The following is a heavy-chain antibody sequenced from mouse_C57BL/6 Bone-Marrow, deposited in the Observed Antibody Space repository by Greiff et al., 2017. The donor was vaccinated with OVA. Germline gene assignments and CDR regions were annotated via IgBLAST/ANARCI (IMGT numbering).Heavy chain of an antibody. CDR3: TSYGNFDY. V-gene: IGHV14-4*01. D-gene: IGHD2-1*01. J-gene: IGHJ2*01. CDR1: GFNIKDDY. CDR2: IDPENGDT. Sequence: VQLQQSGAELVRPGASVKLSCTASGFNIKDDYMHWVKQRPEQGLEWIGWIDPENGDTEYASKFQGKATITADTSSNTAYLQLRSLTSEDTAVYYCTSYGNFDYWGQGTTLTGSS.